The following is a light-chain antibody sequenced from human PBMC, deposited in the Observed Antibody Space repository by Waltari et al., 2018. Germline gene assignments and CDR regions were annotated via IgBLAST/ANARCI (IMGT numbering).Light chain of an antibody. V-gene: IGLV2-14*03. CDR2: DVS. J-gene: IGLJ1*01. Sequence: QSALTQPASVSGSPGQSITISCTGTSSVVGGYNSVAWYQQHPVKAPKLMIYDVSNRPSGVSNRFFGSKFGNTASLTISGLQAEDEADYYCSSYTSSDTYVFGTGTKVTVL. CDR3: SSYTSSDTYV. CDR1: SSVVGGYNS.